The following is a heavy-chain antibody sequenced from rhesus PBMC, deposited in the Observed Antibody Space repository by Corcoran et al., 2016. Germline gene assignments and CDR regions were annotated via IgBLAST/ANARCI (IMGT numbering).Heavy chain of an antibody. D-gene: IGHD6-13*01. CDR1: GGSISSSNW. Sequence: QVQLQESGPGLVKPSETLSLTCAVSGGSISSSNWWSWIHQPPGKGLEGIGYISGSSGSTYYNTSLEGRVTISTYTSKHQFSLKLSSVTAADTAVYYCARRGSSWSFDYWGQGVLVTVSS. CDR3: ARRGSSWSFDY. V-gene: IGHV4-65*01. CDR2: ISGSSGST. J-gene: IGHJ4*01.